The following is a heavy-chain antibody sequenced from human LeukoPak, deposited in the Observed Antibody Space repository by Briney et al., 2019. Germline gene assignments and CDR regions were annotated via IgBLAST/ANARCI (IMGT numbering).Heavy chain of an antibody. V-gene: IGHV1-58*02. CDR1: GFTFTSYA. D-gene: IGHD6-13*01. CDR3: ARGIAAAGTTDY. J-gene: IGHJ4*02. CDR2: IVVGSGNT. Sequence: ASVKVSFKASGFTFTSYAMQWVRQARGQRLEWIGWIVVGSGNTNYAQKFQERVTITRDMSTSTAYMELSSLRSEDTAVYYCARGIAAAGTTDYWGQGTLVTVSS.